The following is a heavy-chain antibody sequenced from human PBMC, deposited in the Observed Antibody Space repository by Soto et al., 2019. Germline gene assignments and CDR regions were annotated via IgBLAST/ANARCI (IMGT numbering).Heavy chain of an antibody. CDR3: ARGRHCSSSSCYVDIMDV. CDR1: ESTFSRYS. V-gene: IGHV1-3*01. Sequence: GASVKVSCKTSESTFSRYSIHWVRQVPGQRPEWMGWIHAASGITQYSQKFQGRVSMTTDTSTSTAYMDLRSLRSDDTAVYFCARGRHCSSSSCYVDIMDVWGQGTTVTVSS. J-gene: IGHJ6*02. D-gene: IGHD2-2*01. CDR2: IHAASGIT.